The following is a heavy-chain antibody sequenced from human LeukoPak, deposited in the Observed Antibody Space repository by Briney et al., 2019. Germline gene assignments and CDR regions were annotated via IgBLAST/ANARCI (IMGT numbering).Heavy chain of an antibody. Sequence: ASGKVSCKASGHTFTGYYMHWVRQAPGQGLEWMGRINPNSGGTNYAQKFQGRVTMTRDTSISTAYMELSRLRSDDTAVYYCARLGSWLLPRGYFDYWGQGTLVTVSS. J-gene: IGHJ4*02. CDR1: GHTFTGYY. D-gene: IGHD3-22*01. V-gene: IGHV1-2*06. CDR2: INPNSGGT. CDR3: ARLGSWLLPRGYFDY.